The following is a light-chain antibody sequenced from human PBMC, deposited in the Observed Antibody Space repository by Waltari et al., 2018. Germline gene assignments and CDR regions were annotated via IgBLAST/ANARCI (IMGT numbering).Light chain of an antibody. Sequence: EIVLTQSPGTLSLSPGERATLSCRASQNIGRYLVWYQQKPGQAPRLLIYEASRRATGITDSFSGSGSGTDFSLTISRLEPEDFAVYYCQNHERLPATFGQGTKVEIK. V-gene: IGKV3-20*01. CDR2: EAS. CDR1: QNIGRY. J-gene: IGKJ1*01. CDR3: QNHERLPAT.